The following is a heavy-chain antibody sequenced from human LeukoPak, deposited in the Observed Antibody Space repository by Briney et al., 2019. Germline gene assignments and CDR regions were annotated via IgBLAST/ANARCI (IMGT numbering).Heavy chain of an antibody. Sequence: PGGSLRLSCAASGSTFSSYGMHWVRQAPGKGLEWVAVIWYDGSNKYYADSVKGRFTISRDNSKNTLYLQMNSLRAEDTAVYYCARDQASMTPGYWGQGTLVTVS. CDR2: IWYDGSNK. CDR1: GSTFSSYG. J-gene: IGHJ4*02. D-gene: IGHD1-14*01. CDR3: ARDQASMTPGY. V-gene: IGHV3-33*01.